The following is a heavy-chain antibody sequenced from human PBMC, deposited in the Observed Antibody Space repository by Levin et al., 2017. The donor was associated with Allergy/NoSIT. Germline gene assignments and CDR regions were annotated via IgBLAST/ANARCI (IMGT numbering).Heavy chain of an antibody. J-gene: IGHJ4*02. CDR1: GSTFSSCA. D-gene: IGHD2-8*01. V-gene: IGHV3-30-3*01. Sequence: GGSLRLSCADSGSTFSSCAMHWVCQAPGKGLEWVAAISYDGTNRYHANSVKGRFTISRDNSKNTLYLQMNSLRSEDTAVYYCAKDPSPYANSWYYFEDWGQGTLVTVSP. CDR3: AKDPSPYANSWYYFED. CDR2: ISYDGTNR.